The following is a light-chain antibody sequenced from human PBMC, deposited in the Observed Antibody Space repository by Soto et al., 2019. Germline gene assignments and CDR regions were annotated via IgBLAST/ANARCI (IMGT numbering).Light chain of an antibody. J-gene: IGKJ1*01. CDR2: GTS. V-gene: IGKV3-20*01. CDR1: ERIYSAY. CDR3: QQYTDSRT. Sequence: EVVLTQSPGTLSLSRGERATLSCRASERIYSAYLGWYQQKPGQAPRLLIYGTSSRATGIPDRFSGSGSGTDFTLTISRLEPEDFAVYYCQQYTDSRTFGQGTKVDIK.